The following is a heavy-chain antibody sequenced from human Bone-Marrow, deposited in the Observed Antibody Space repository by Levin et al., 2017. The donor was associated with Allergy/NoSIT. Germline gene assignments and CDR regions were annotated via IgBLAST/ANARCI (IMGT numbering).Heavy chain of an antibody. CDR2: IYGDDYK. V-gene: IGHV2-5*02. CDR1: GFSLTAAQEG. CDR3: VHRKNYYDGGYYGGAVDI. D-gene: IGHD3-3*01. Sequence: GSGPTLVKPTQTLTLTCTFSGFSLTAAQEGVGWIRQPPGKALEWLAVIYGDDYKRYRPSVRSALTISKDIPRKQVVLTMTNVDPEDTATYSCVHRKNYYDGGYYGGAVDIWGQGTQVTVSS. J-gene: IGHJ4*02.